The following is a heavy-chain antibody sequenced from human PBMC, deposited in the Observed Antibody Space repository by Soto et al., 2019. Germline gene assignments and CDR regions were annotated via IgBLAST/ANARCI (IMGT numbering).Heavy chain of an antibody. CDR2: IYYSGST. J-gene: IGHJ6*02. V-gene: IGHV4-59*01. Sequence: SETLSLTCTVSGGSISSYYWSWIRQPPGKGLEWIGYIYYSGSTNYNPSLKSRVTISVDTSKNQFSLKLSSVTAADTAVYYCARGQGGYDPPYYYYYYGMDVWGQGTTVTVSS. D-gene: IGHD5-12*01. CDR1: GGSISSYY. CDR3: ARGQGGYDPPYYYYYYGMDV.